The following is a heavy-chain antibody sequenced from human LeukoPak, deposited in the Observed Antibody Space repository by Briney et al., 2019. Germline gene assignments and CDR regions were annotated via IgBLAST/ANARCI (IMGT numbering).Heavy chain of an antibody. V-gene: IGHV3-48*02. CDR1: GFTFRSYA. D-gene: IGHD4-23*01. J-gene: IGHJ4*02. CDR3: ARIRWSTLDY. Sequence: GGSLRLSCAASGFTFRSYAMSWVRQAPGKGLEWVSYISSSSSTIYYADSVKGRFTISRDNAKNSLYLQMNSLRDEDTAVYYCARIRWSTLDYWGQGTLVTVSS. CDR2: ISSSSSTI.